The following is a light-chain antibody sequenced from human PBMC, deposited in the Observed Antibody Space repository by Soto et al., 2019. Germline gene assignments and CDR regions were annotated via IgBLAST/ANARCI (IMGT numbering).Light chain of an antibody. V-gene: IGKV3D-15*01. Sequence: EIVPTQSPATLSVSPGERATLSCRASQSVNTYLAWYQQKPGQAPRLLIYGASTRATGIPARFSGSGSGTEFTLTISGLQSEDFAIYYCQQYNNYPPITFGQGTRLEIK. J-gene: IGKJ5*01. CDR3: QQYNNYPPIT. CDR2: GAS. CDR1: QSVNTY.